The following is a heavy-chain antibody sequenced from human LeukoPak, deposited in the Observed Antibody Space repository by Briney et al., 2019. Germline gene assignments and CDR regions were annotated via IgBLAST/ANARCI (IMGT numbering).Heavy chain of an antibody. V-gene: IGHV4-34*01. CDR2: INHSGST. Sequence: SETLSLTCAVYGGSFSGYYWSWLRQPPGKGLEWIGEINHSGSTNYNPSLKSRVTISVDTSKNQFSLKLSSVTAADTAVYYCARGVATGTTALYHFDYWGQGTLVTVSS. CDR1: GGSFSGYY. D-gene: IGHD1-1*01. CDR3: ARGVATGTTALYHFDY. J-gene: IGHJ4*02.